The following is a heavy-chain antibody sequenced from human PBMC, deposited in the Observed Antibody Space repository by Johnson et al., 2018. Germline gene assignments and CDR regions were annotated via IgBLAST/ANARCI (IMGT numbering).Heavy chain of an antibody. CDR2: LVRAGTP. D-gene: IGHD1-1*01. J-gene: IGHJ4*02. V-gene: IGHV3-23*01. CDR3: AREPDNYALDY. Sequence: VQLQESGGGLVQPGGSLRLSCVASGFTFSNYAMDWVRQAPGKGLEWVPALVRAGTPYYADSVKGRFTISRDNSKNTLYLQMNSLGAEDTAVYYCAREPDNYALDYWGQGTLVTVSS. CDR1: GFTFSNYA.